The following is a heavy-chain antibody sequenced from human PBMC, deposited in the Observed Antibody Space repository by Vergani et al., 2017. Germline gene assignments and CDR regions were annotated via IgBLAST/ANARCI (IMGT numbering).Heavy chain of an antibody. V-gene: IGHV3-49*04. CDR3: TAEKEVAFYYSYYHMDV. D-gene: IGHD2-21*01. CDR1: GFSFGDYA. J-gene: IGHJ6*03. CDR2: IRNKAYGGTT. Sequence: EVQLVESGGGLVPPGRSLRLSCAASGFSFGDYAMTWVRQAPGKGLEWVAFIRNKAYGGTTEYAASVKGRFTISRDDSKRLAYLQLSGLKTEDTAVYFCTAEKEVAFYYSYYHMDVWGKGTTVTVSS.